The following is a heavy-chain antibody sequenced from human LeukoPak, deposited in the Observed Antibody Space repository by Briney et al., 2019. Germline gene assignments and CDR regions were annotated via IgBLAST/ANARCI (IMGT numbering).Heavy chain of an antibody. CDR2: ISTSGTTI. Sequence: GGSLRLSCTASGFTFSSFEMNWVRQAPGKGLEWVSYISTSGTTIYYADSVKGRFTISRDNAENSLYLQMNSLRAEDTAIYYCASFSDYWGRRTLVTVSS. V-gene: IGHV3-48*03. CDR1: GFTFSSFE. J-gene: IGHJ4*02. CDR3: ASFSDY.